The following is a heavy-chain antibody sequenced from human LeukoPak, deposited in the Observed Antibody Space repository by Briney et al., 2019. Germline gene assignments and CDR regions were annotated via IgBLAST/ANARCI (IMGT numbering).Heavy chain of an antibody. Sequence: ASVKVSCKASGGTFSSYAISWVRQAPGQGLEWMGGIIPIFGTANYAQKFQGRVTITTDESTSTAYMELSSLRSEDTAVYYCARGEAYYVSSGSTRPFDYWGQGTLVTVSS. CDR3: ARGEAYYVSSGSTRPFDY. CDR1: GGTFSSYA. J-gene: IGHJ4*02. CDR2: IIPIFGTA. V-gene: IGHV1-69*05. D-gene: IGHD3-22*01.